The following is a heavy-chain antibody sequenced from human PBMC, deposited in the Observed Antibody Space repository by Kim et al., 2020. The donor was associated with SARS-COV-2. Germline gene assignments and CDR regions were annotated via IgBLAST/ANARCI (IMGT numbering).Heavy chain of an antibody. Sequence: VKGRFTISRDTAKSSLSLQMNSRRAEDTAVYYCARSLYCSSTSCFYGMDVWGQGTTVTVSS. CDR3: ARSLYCSSTSCFYGMDV. V-gene: IGHV3-11*04. J-gene: IGHJ6*02. D-gene: IGHD2-2*01.